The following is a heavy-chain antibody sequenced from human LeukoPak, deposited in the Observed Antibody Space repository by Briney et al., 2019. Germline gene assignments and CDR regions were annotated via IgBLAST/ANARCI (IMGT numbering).Heavy chain of an antibody. J-gene: IGHJ4*02. CDR1: GASIRPYY. CDR3: ARHGPANSFDY. CDR2: MYYSGTR. Sequence: SETPSLTCSVSGASIRPYYWSWLRQPPGKGLEWIGFMYYSGTRNYNPSLSSRITISVYTSKNQFSLHLTSVTAADTAVYYCARHGPANSFDYWGRGNLVTVSS. V-gene: IGHV4-59*08. D-gene: IGHD1/OR15-1a*01.